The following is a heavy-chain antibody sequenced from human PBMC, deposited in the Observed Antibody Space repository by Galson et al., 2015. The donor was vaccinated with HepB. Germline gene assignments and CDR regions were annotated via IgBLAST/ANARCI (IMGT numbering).Heavy chain of an antibody. J-gene: IGHJ4*02. CDR1: GFTFSSFA. CDR3: AKSRSGIAAAASNY. Sequence: SLRLSCAASGFTFSSFAMSWVRQAPGKGLEWVSTITSSGDSTYYADSVKGRFTFSRDNSMNTLYLQMNSLRAEDTAVYYCAKSRSGIAAAASNYWGQGTLATVSS. V-gene: IGHV3-23*01. CDR2: ITSSGDST. D-gene: IGHD6-13*01.